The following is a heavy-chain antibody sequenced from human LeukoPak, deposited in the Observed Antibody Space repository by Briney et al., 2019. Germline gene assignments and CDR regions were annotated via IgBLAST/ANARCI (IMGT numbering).Heavy chain of an antibody. CDR2: ISYDASNK. J-gene: IGHJ4*02. CDR3: AKDLSGNYFDY. CDR1: GFTFSSYG. D-gene: IGHD3-10*01. Sequence: GGPLRLSCAASGFTFSSYGMHWVRQAPGKGLEWVAVISYDASNKYYADSVKGRFTISRDNSKNTLYLQMNSLGAEDTAVYYCAKDLSGNYFDYWGQGTLVTVSS. V-gene: IGHV3-30*18.